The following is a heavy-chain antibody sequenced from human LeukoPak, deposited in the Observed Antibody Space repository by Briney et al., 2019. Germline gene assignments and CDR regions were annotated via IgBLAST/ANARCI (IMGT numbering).Heavy chain of an antibody. V-gene: IGHV3-21*01. J-gene: IGHJ4*02. Sequence: PGGSLRLSCAASGFTFSSYSMNWVRQAPGKGLEWVSSISISSSYIYYADSVKGRFTISRDNAKNSLYLQMNSLRAEDTAVYYCARGPLGYDSSGYYYVPLYFDYWGQGTLVTVSS. CDR3: ARGPLGYDSSGYYYVPLYFDY. D-gene: IGHD3-22*01. CDR1: GFTFSSYS. CDR2: ISISSSYI.